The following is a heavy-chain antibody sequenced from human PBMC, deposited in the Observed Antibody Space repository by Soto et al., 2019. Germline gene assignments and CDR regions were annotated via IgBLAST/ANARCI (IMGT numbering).Heavy chain of an antibody. CDR3: ARGGDESGAYYYYGMDV. CDR2: IIPIFGTA. D-gene: IGHD3-3*01. CDR1: GGTFSNYT. J-gene: IGHJ6*02. V-gene: IGHV1-69*12. Sequence: QVQLVQSGAEVKKPGSSVKVSCKASGGTFSNYTITWVRQAPGQGLEWMGGIIPIFGTANYAQNFQGRVTMTADEATSTVYMERSSLRTEDTAVYYCARGGDESGAYYYYGMDVWGQGTTVTVSS.